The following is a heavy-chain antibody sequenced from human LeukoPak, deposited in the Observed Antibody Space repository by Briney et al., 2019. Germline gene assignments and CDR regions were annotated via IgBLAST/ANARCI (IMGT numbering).Heavy chain of an antibody. CDR2: INHSGST. Sequence: PSETLSLTCAVYGGSFSGYYWSWIRQPPGKGLEWGGEINHSGSTNYNPSLKSRVTISVDTSKNQFSLKLSSVTAAGTAVYYCARSYGARYYYYYGMDVWGQGTTVTVSS. D-gene: IGHD4-17*01. J-gene: IGHJ6*02. CDR3: ARSYGARYYYYYGMDV. V-gene: IGHV4-34*01. CDR1: GGSFSGYY.